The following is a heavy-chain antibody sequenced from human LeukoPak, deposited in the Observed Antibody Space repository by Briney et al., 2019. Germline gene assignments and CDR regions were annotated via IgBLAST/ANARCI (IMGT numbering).Heavy chain of an antibody. D-gene: IGHD6-13*01. CDR2: ISSSSSYI. CDR1: GFTFSSYS. CDR3: ASPGIAAAGPFYYYVMDV. J-gene: IGHJ6*02. Sequence: PGGSLRLSCAASGFTFSSYSMNWVRQAPGKGLEWVSSISSSSSYIYYADSVKGRFTISRDNAKNSLYLQMNSLRVEDTAVYYCASPGIAAAGPFYYYVMDVWGQGTTVTVSS. V-gene: IGHV3-21*04.